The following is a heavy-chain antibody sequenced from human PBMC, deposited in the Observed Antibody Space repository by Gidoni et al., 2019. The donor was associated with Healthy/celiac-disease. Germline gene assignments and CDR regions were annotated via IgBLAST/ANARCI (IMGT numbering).Heavy chain of an antibody. Sequence: ESGPGLVKPSETLSLTCTVSGGSISSSSYYWGWIRQPPGKGLEWIGSIYYSGSTYYNPALKSRVTISVDTSKNHFSLKLSSVTAADTAVYYCARQDGDYSFYYYGMDVWGQGTTVTVSS. CDR2: IYYSGST. CDR3: ARQDGDYSFYYYGMDV. D-gene: IGHD4-17*01. J-gene: IGHJ6*02. V-gene: IGHV4-39*01. CDR1: GGSISSSSYY.